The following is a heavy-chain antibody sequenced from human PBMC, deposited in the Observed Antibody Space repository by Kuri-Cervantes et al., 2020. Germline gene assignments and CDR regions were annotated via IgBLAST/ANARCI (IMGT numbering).Heavy chain of an antibody. CDR3: SXXRRSSGWYQXGNWFDP. V-gene: IGHV4-34*01. CDR2: INHXGST. CDR1: GGSLSGYD. D-gene: IGHD6-19*01. Sequence: QTLSLXCAVXGGSLSGYDWRWIRQPPGKGXEWIGEINHXGSTNYNPPLKSRVTISVDTSKNXXSLKLSSVTAADTAVYYCSXXRRSSGWYQXGNWFDPWGQGTLVTVSS. J-gene: IGHJ5*02.